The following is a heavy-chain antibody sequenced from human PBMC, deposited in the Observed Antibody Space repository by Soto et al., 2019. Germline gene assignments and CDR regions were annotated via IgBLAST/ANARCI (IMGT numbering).Heavy chain of an antibody. CDR3: ATAKILRYFDWLPSLDY. D-gene: IGHD3-9*01. CDR2: FDPEDGET. J-gene: IGHJ4*02. Sequence: ASVKVSCKVSGYTLTELSMHWVRQAPGKGLEWMGGFDPEDGETIYAQKFQGRVTMTEDTSTDTAYMELSSLRSEDTAVYYCATAKILRYFDWLPSLDYWGQGTLVTVSS. CDR1: GYTLTELS. V-gene: IGHV1-24*01.